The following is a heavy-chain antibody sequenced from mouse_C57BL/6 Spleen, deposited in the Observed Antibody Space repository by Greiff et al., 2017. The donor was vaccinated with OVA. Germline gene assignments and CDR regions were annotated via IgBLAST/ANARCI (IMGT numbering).Heavy chain of an antibody. D-gene: IGHD1-1*01. CDR2: ISSGSSTI. CDR1: GFTFSDYG. Sequence: DVKLVESGGGLVKPGGSLKLSCAASGFTFSDYGMHWVRQAPEKGLEWVAYISSGSSTISYADTVKGRFTISRDNAKNTLFLQMTSLRSEDTAMYYGARRDYYGSSQDFDVWGTGTTVTVSS. V-gene: IGHV5-17*01. CDR3: ARRDYYGSSQDFDV. J-gene: IGHJ1*03.